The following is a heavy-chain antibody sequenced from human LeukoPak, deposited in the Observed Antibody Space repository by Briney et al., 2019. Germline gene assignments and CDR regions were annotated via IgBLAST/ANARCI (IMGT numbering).Heavy chain of an antibody. Sequence: AGGSLTLSCAASGFTFSKYWMLWVRQAPGKGLESVSRINTDGTVTTYADSVKGRFTVSRDNADNTMVLQMNSVRDEDTAVYYCATKQWLAPPPDSWGQGTPVTVSS. CDR2: INTDGTVT. CDR1: GFTFSKYW. V-gene: IGHV3-74*01. D-gene: IGHD6-19*01. CDR3: ATKQWLAPPPDS. J-gene: IGHJ4*02.